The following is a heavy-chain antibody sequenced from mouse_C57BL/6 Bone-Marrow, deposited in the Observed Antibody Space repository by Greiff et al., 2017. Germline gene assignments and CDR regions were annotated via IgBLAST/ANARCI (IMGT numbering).Heavy chain of an antibody. CDR1: GFNIKNTY. D-gene: IGHD3-2*02. Sequence: VQLQQSVAELVRPGASVKLSCTASGFNIKNTYMHWVKQRPEQGLEWIGRIDPANGNTKYAPKFQGKATITADTSSNTAYLQLSSLTSEDTAIYCCDRSPDSSGYLAWVAYWGQGTLVTVSA. CDR3: DRSPDSSGYLAWVAY. V-gene: IGHV14-3*01. CDR2: IDPANGNT. J-gene: IGHJ3*01.